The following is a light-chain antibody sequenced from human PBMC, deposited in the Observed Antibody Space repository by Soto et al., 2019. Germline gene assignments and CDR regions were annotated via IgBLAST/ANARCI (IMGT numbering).Light chain of an antibody. CDR1: SNDVGGYNY. V-gene: IGLV2-11*01. Sequence: QSALTQPRSVSGSPGQSVTISCTGTSNDVGGYNYVSWYQQYAGKTPKLLIYDVSKRPSGVPDRFSGSKSGNTASLSISGLQAEDEADYYCCSYAGTYTEVFGGGTKLTVL. CDR2: DVS. CDR3: CSYAGTYTEV. J-gene: IGLJ2*01.